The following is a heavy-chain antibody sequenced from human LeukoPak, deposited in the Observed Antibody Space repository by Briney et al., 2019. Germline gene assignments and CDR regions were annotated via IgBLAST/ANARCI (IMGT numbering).Heavy chain of an antibody. CDR3: ARDYGDYANWFDP. D-gene: IGHD4-17*01. Sequence: SETLSLTCAGYGGSFSGYYWSWIRQPPGKGLEWIGSIYYSGSTYYNPSLKSRVTISVDTSKNQFSLKLSSVTAADTAVYYCARDYGDYANWFDPWGQGTLVTVSS. CDR1: GGSFSGYY. CDR2: IYYSGST. V-gene: IGHV4-34*01. J-gene: IGHJ5*02.